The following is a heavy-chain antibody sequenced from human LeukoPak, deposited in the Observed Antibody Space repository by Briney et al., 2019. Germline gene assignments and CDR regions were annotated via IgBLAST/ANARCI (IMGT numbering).Heavy chain of an antibody. D-gene: IGHD2-21*01. CDR2: TSSSDAGT. J-gene: IGHJ4*02. CDR3: ARAPVTSCRGAYCYPFDY. CDR1: GFTLSSYA. V-gene: IGHV3-23*01. Sequence: PGGSLRLSCAASGFTLSSYAMSWVRQAPGKGLEWVSATSSSDAGTYHADSVRGRFTISRDNSKNTLYLQMNSLRVEDAAVYYCARAPVTSCRGAYCYPFDYWGQGTLVTVSS.